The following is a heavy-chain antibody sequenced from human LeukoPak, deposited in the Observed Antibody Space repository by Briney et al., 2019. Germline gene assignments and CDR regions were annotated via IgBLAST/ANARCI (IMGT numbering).Heavy chain of an antibody. J-gene: IGHJ6*03. CDR1: GDSISTYY. CDR3: ARITNYSDMDV. Sequence: SETLSLTCTVSGDSISTYYWTWLRQPPPKGLEWIGYLYYTGSTNYSPSLKSRVTMSVDTSKNQFSLKLSSVTAADTAVYYCARITNYSDMDVWGKGIMVTVSS. V-gene: IGHV4-59*01. D-gene: IGHD3-3*01. CDR2: LYYTGST.